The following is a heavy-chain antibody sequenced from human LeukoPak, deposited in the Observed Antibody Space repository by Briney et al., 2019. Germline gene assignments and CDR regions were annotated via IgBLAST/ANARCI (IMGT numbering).Heavy chain of an antibody. J-gene: IGHJ6*03. CDR2: IIPIFGTA. CDR3: ASGVVGATRLHMDV. Sequence: GASVKVSCKASGGTFSSYAISWVRQAPGQGLEWMGGIIPIFGTANYAQKFQGRVTMTRDTSISTAYMELSRLRSDDTAVYYCASGVVGATRLHMDVWGKGTTVTVSS. V-gene: IGHV1-69*05. CDR1: GGTFSSYA. D-gene: IGHD1-26*01.